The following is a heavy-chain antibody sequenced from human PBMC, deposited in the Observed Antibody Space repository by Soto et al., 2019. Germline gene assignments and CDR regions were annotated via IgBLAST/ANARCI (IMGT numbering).Heavy chain of an antibody. CDR1: GINFNEYR. V-gene: IGHV3-7*03. J-gene: IGHJ4*02. CDR3: ASENWYAFDH. Sequence: PGGSLTLSWAASGINFNEYRMSWVRQAPGKGLEWVANIKEDGSSKYYVDSVKGRFTISRDNAKNSLYLQMNSLRAEDTALYYCASENWYAFDHRGQGTRVTVSS. CDR2: IKEDGSSK. D-gene: IGHD1-1*01.